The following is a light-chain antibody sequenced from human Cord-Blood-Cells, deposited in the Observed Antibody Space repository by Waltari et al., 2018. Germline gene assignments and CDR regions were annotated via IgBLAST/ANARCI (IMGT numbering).Light chain of an antibody. J-gene: IGLJ3*02. V-gene: IGLV1-40*01. CDR1: SSNLGAGYD. CDR2: GNS. Sequence: QSVLTQPPSVSGAPGQRVTISCTGSSSNLGAGYDVTWYQPPPGTPPNLLIYGNSNRPSGVPDRFSGSKSVTSASLAITGLQAEDEADYYCQSYDSSLSGWVFGGGTKLTVL. CDR3: QSYDSSLSGWV.